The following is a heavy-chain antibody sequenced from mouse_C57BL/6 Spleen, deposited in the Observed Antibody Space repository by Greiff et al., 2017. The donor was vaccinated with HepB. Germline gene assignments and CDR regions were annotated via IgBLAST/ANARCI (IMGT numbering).Heavy chain of an antibody. CDR3: ARGEYGNSFAY. CDR2: ISSGSSTI. V-gene: IGHV5-17*01. CDR1: GFTFSDYG. J-gene: IGHJ3*01. D-gene: IGHD2-1*01. Sequence: EVKLMESGGGLVKPGGSLKLSCAASGFTFSDYGMHWVRQAPEKGLEWVAYISSGSSTIYYADTVKGRFTIARDNAKNTLFLQMTSLRSEDTAMYYCARGEYGNSFAYWGQGTLVTVSA.